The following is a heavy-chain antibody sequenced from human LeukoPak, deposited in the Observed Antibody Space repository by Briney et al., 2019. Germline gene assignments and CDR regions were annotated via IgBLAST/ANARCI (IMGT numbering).Heavy chain of an antibody. J-gene: IGHJ4*02. CDR3: ARDPGYGLGVDYGDY. D-gene: IGHD3-10*01. V-gene: IGHV3-66*01. CDR2: IHRGGNT. Sequence: GGSLRLSCAASGFTVSGNYMSWVRQAPGKGLEWLTVIHRGGNTYYADSVKGRFTISRDSSKNTVFLQMDSLRAEDTAVYYCARDPGYGLGVDYGDYWGQGTLVTVSS. CDR1: GFTVSGNY.